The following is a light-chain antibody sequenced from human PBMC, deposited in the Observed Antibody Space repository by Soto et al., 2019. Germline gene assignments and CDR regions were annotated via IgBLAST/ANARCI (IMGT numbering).Light chain of an antibody. J-gene: IGLJ2*01. V-gene: IGLV2-14*01. CDR3: TSYTSSSTVV. Sequence: QSALTQPASVSGSPGQSITLSCTGTSSDVGGYNYVSWYQQHPGKAPKLTIYDVSNRPSGVSNRFSGSKSGNTASLTISGLQAEDEADYYCTSYTSSSTVVFGGGTKVTVL. CDR2: DVS. CDR1: SSDVGGYNY.